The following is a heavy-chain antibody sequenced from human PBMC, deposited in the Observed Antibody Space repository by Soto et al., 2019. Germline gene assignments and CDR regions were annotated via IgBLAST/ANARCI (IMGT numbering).Heavy chain of an antibody. V-gene: IGHV3-23*01. CDR2: ISGSGGNT. CDR3: AKWAVVAGRGWFDP. Sequence: EVQLLESGGGLVQPGGSLRLSCAASGFTFSSYAMIWVRQAPGKGLEWISDISGSGGNTHYADSVKGRFTISRDNSNKMLYLQMNSLRAEDTAIYYCAKWAVVAGRGWFDPWGQGTLVTVSS. CDR1: GFTFSSYA. D-gene: IGHD2-15*01. J-gene: IGHJ5*02.